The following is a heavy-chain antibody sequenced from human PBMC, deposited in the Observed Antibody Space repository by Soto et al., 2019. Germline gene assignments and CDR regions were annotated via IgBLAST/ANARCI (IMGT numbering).Heavy chain of an antibody. CDR2: ISASGGST. CDR1: GFIFSSYA. D-gene: IGHD3-9*01. Sequence: PGGSLRLSCAASGFIFSSYAMSWVRQAPGKGLEWVSAISASGGSTYYADSVKGRFITSRDNSKSTLYLQMNSLRAEDTAVYYCAKNKVDILTAYPPGPFDNWGQGTLVTVSS. J-gene: IGHJ4*02. CDR3: AKNKVDILTAYPPGPFDN. V-gene: IGHV3-23*01.